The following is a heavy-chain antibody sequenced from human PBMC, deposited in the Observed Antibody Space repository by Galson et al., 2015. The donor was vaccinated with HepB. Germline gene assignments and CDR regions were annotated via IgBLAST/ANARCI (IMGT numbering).Heavy chain of an antibody. CDR1: GGSISSSNW. D-gene: IGHD1-1*01. V-gene: IGHV4-4*02. J-gene: IGHJ4*02. CDR3: ARDLWKWGSQAGFDN. CDR2: IYHSGST. Sequence: SETLSLTCAVSGGSISSSNWWSWVRQPPGKGLEWLGEIYHSGSTNHNPSLKTRITMSVDKSKNQFSLKLNSVTAADTAVYYCARDLWKWGSQAGFDNWGQGTLVTVSS.